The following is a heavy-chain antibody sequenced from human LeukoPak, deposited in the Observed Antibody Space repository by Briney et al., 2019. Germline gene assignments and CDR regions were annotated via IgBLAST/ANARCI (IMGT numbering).Heavy chain of an antibody. CDR3: ARTHSSWSPPTGRNTGYYSYYMDV. CDR2: ISPYNGHT. D-gene: IGHD6-13*01. Sequence: GASVKVSCKTSGYRFTSYGISWVRQAPGQGLEWMGWISPYNGHTNNAEKVQGRVTMTTDTPTSTAYMELRSLRSDDTAVYYCARTHSSWSPPTGRNTGYYSYYMDVWGEGTTVTVSS. CDR1: GYRFTSYG. J-gene: IGHJ6*03. V-gene: IGHV1-18*01.